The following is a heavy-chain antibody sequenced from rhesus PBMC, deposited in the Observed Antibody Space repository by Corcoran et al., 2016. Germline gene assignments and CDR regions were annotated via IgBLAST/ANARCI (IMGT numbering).Heavy chain of an antibody. V-gene: IGHV4S7*01. CDR1: GGSISGYYL. Sequence: QVQLQESGPGVVKPSETLSLTCAVSGGSISGYYLWSWIRQPPGKGLEWIGYIYGGSGSTSYNPSLKRLVIISIDPPKKQFSLKRSSVTAADTAVYYCARDIAAAGIDYWGQGVLVTVSS. CDR2: IYGGSGST. D-gene: IGHD6-25*01. CDR3: ARDIAAAGIDY. J-gene: IGHJ4*01.